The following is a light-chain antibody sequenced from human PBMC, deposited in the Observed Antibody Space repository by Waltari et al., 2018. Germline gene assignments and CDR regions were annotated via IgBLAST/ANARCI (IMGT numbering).Light chain of an antibody. V-gene: IGKV3-11*01. J-gene: IGKJ4*01. CDR2: DAS. Sequence: EIVLTQSPATLSLSPGERATLSCRASQSVSSYLAWYQRKPGQAPRLLIYDASNRATGIPARFSGSGSVTDFTLTISSLEPEDFAVYYCQQRSNWPPTFGGGTKVEIK. CDR1: QSVSSY. CDR3: QQRSNWPPT.